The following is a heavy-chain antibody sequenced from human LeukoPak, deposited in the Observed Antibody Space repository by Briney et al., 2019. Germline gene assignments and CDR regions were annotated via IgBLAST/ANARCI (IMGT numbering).Heavy chain of an antibody. Sequence: NPSETLSLTCTVSGGSISSYYWSWIRQPPGKGLEWIGYISYSGSTNYNPSHKSRVTISVDTSKNQFSLKLSSVTAADTAVYYCAKYVWGSYPTFEDYWGQGTLVTVSS. V-gene: IGHV4-59*01. J-gene: IGHJ4*02. CDR2: ISYSGST. CDR1: GGSISSYY. CDR3: AKYVWGSYPTFEDY. D-gene: IGHD3-16*02.